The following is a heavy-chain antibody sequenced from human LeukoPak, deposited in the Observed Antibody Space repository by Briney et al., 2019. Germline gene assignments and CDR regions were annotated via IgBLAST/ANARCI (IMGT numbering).Heavy chain of an antibody. CDR2: ISSSGSTI. D-gene: IGHD3-16*01. CDR3: AAQKGLGTDY. Sequence: GRSLRLSCAASGFTFSSYAMHWVRQAPGKGLEWVSYISSSGSTIYYADSVKGRFTISRDNAKNSLYLQMNSLRAEDTAVYYCAAQKGLGTDYWGQGTLVTVSS. J-gene: IGHJ4*02. CDR1: GFTFSSYA. V-gene: IGHV3-48*03.